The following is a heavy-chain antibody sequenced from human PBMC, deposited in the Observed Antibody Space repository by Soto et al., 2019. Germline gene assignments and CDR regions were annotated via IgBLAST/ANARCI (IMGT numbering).Heavy chain of an antibody. CDR2: IDPSDSYT. Sequence: PGESLKISCKGSGYSFTSYWISWVRQMPGKGLEWMGRIDPSDSYTNYSPSFQGHVTISADKSISTAYLQWSSLKAPDTAMYYCARRSYAIAAQVFWFDPWGQGTLVTVSS. CDR1: GYSFTSYW. J-gene: IGHJ5*02. V-gene: IGHV5-10-1*01. D-gene: IGHD6-6*01. CDR3: ARRSYAIAAQVFWFDP.